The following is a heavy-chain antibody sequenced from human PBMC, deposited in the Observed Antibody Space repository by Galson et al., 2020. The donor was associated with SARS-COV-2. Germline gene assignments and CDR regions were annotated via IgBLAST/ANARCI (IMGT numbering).Heavy chain of an antibody. J-gene: IGHJ6*02. D-gene: IGHD2-2*01. CDR2: INPNSGGT. CDR1: GYTFTGYY. CDR3: ARLGYCSSTSCYAPYYYYGMDV. V-gene: IGHV1-2*02. Sequence: ASVKVSCKASGYTFTGYYMHWVRQAPGQGLEWMGWINPNSGGTNYAQKFQGRVTMTRDTSISTAYMELSRLRSDDTAVYYCARLGYCSSTSCYAPYYYYGMDVWCQGTTVTVSS.